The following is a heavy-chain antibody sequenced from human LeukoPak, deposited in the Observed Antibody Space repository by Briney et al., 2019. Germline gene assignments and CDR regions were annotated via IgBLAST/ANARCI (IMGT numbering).Heavy chain of an antibody. CDR3: ARDVIYGGNSRDAFDI. CDR1: GGSISSGGYY. Sequence: PSETLSLTCTVSGGSISSGGYYWSWIRQHPGKGLEWIGYIYYSGSTYYNPSLKSRVTISVDTSKNQFSLKLSSVTAADTAVYYCARDVIYGGNSRDAFDIWGQGTMVTVSS. V-gene: IGHV4-31*03. J-gene: IGHJ3*02. D-gene: IGHD4-17*01. CDR2: IYYSGST.